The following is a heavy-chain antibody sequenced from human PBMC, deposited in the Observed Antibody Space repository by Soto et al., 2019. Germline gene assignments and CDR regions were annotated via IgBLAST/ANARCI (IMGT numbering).Heavy chain of an antibody. CDR1: GGSISSYY. CDR3: ARRPGTESAYYYYYMDV. D-gene: IGHD3-10*01. J-gene: IGHJ6*03. Sequence: QVQLQESGPGLVKPSETLSLTCTVSGGSISSYYWSWIRQPPGKGLEWIGYIYYSGSTNYNPSLKSRVTISVDTSKNQFSLKLSSVTAADTAVYYCARRPGTESAYYYYYMDVWGKGTTVTVSS. CDR2: IYYSGST. V-gene: IGHV4-59*08.